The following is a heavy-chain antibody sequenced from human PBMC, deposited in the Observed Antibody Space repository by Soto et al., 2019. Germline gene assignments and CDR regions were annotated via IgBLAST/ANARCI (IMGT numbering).Heavy chain of an antibody. J-gene: IGHJ4*02. CDR2: IYSGGDT. CDR1: GVTVSNNY. V-gene: IGHV3-53*01. D-gene: IGHD6-13*01. CDR3: ARDPPGIAAAGVGG. Sequence: LRLSCAASGVTVSNNYMRWVRQAPGKELEWVSLIYSGGDTHCADSVKGRFTISRDSSRNTLYLEMNSLRAEDTAVYYCARDPPGIAAAGVGGWGQGTLVTVSS.